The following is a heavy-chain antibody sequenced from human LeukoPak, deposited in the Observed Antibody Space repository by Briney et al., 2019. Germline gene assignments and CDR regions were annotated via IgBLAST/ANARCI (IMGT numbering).Heavy chain of an antibody. D-gene: IGHD5-12*01. Sequence: GGSLRLSCAASGLTFSSNWMSWVRQAPGKGLEWVANINQDGSEKYYVDSVKGRFTISRDNAKNSLYLQMNSLRAGDTAVYYRARDYSGYDSYPRFDYWGQGTLVTVSS. V-gene: IGHV3-7*01. CDR3: ARDYSGYDSYPRFDY. CDR2: INQDGSEK. J-gene: IGHJ4*02. CDR1: GLTFSSNW.